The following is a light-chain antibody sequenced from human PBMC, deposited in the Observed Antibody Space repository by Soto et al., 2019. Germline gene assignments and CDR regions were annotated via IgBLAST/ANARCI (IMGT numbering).Light chain of an antibody. V-gene: IGKV1-17*01. CDR1: QGIRND. J-gene: IGKJ3*01. Sequence: QMTLAPASLSESVGDRVTITCLASQGIRNDLGWYQQKPGKALKRRVYAASSLQSGVPSRFSGSGSGTEFTLTICAVQAEQFTPYYGLKDKSYLPTFAAGTKVDNK. CDR3: LKDKSYLPT. CDR2: AAS.